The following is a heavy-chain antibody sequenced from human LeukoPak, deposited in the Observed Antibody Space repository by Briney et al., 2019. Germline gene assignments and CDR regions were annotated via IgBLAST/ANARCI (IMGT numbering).Heavy chain of an antibody. J-gene: IGHJ4*02. CDR3: ARDINYIDY. D-gene: IGHD1-14*01. V-gene: IGHV3-7*01. CDR1: GFNCSNYW. CDR2: IKQDGSEK. Sequence: GGYLRLFCVAAGFNCSNYWMSWVRQTIGKGLEGVANIKQDGSEKSYVDSVKGRFTISRDNAKKSLYLQMNGLRAEDTAVYYCARDINYIDYWGQGTLVTVSS.